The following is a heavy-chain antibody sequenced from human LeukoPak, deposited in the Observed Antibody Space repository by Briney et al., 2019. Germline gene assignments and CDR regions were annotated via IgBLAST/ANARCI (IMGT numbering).Heavy chain of an antibody. V-gene: IGHV1-24*01. CDR1: GHTVTEFS. D-gene: IGHD4-17*01. J-gene: IGHJ4*02. CDR2: FDPDDAET. CDR3: ATGQTTPVLVDTLHF. Sequence: ASVKVSCKVSGHTVTEFSIHWVRQAPAKGLEWMGGFDPDDAETVFARKFQGRVTMTEDTSTNTAYMELTSLRSEDTAVYYCATGQTTPVLVDTLHFWGQGTLVTVSS.